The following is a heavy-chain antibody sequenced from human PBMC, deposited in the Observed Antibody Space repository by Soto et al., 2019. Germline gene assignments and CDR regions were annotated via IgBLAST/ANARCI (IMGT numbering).Heavy chain of an antibody. CDR3: AIHSGGNNNWFDP. V-gene: IGHV5-10-1*01. J-gene: IGHJ5*02. CDR2: IDPSDSYT. Sequence: EVQLVQSRAEVKKPGESLRISCKGSGYSFTSYWISWVRQMPGKGLEWMGRIDPSDSYTNYSPSFQGHVTISADKSISTAYLQCSSLKASDTAMYYFAIHSGGNNNWFDPWGQATLVTVSS. D-gene: IGHD2-15*01. CDR1: GYSFTSYW.